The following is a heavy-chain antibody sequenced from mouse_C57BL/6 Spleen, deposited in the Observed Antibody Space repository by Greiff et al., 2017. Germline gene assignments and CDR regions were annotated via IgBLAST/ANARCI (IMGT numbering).Heavy chain of an antibody. CDR2: INPGCGGT. CDR3: ARRVDYYAMDY. CDR1: GYAFTNYL. Sequence: QFQLQQSGAALVRPGTSVKVSFKASGYAFTNYLIEWVKQRPGQCLVWIGVINPGCGGTNYNEKFKGKATLTADKSSSTAYMQLSSLTSEDSAVYFCARRVDYYAMDYWGQGTSVTGAS. J-gene: IGHJ4*01. V-gene: IGHV1-54*01.